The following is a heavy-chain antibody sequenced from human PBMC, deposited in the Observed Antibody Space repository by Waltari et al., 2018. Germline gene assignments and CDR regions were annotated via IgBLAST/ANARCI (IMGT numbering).Heavy chain of an antibody. CDR1: GGPRSRVY. V-gene: IGHV4-59*01. CDR3: VRGRGELELEPLFDD. J-gene: IGHJ4*02. CDR2: KYSEGIA. Sequence: QVQLQESGPGLVKPWETLSLTCTVSGGPRSRVYWTWIRPVPGKGLEWIGYKYSEGIANYNPSLRSRGDISEGRSKSRFFLRLASVTAADSAIYYCVRGRGELELEPLFDDWGQGTLVTVSS. D-gene: IGHD1-7*01.